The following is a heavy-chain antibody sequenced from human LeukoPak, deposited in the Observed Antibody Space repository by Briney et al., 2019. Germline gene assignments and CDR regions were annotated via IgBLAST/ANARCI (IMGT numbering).Heavy chain of an antibody. CDR3: ARAHSGSYLENAFDI. V-gene: IGHV1-46*01. Sequence: ASVKVSCKASGYTFTSYYMHWVRQAPGQGLEWMGIINPSGGSTSYAQKFQGRVTMTRDMSTSTDYMELSSLRSEDTAVYYCARAHSGSYLENAFDIWGQGTIVTVSS. CDR2: INPSGGST. D-gene: IGHD1-26*01. CDR1: GYTFTSYY. J-gene: IGHJ3*02.